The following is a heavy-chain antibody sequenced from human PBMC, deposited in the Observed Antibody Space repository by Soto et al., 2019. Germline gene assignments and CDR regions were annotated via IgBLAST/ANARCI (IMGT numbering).Heavy chain of an antibody. Sequence: PSETLSLTRIVSDRYSSSHFWSWIRQPPGKGLEWIGYIYFSGSTNYNPSLKSRVTISLDTSKNQFSLELSSVTAADTAVYYFARERVPASIHHDWFDPWGLGTLVTVSS. CDR2: IYFSGST. D-gene: IGHD2-2*02. CDR1: DRYSSSHF. CDR3: ARERVPASIHHDWFDP. V-gene: IGHV4-59*11. J-gene: IGHJ5*02.